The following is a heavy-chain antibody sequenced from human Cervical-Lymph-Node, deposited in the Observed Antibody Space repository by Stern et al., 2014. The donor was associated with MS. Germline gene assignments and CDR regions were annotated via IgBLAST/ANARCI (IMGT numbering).Heavy chain of an antibody. Sequence: VQLEQSGGGLVQPGGSLRLSCAASGFTFSNLAMHVIRHTPGQGLEFVATTNIDGDTTYYANSVRARFRLSRDNSKNTLFLQMGSLRAEDMAVYYCAKEDGGHSQIDYWGQGTLVTVSS. V-gene: IGHV3-64*01. CDR3: AKEDGGHSQIDY. CDR2: TNIDGDTT. J-gene: IGHJ4*02. CDR1: GFTFSNLA. D-gene: IGHD2-15*01.